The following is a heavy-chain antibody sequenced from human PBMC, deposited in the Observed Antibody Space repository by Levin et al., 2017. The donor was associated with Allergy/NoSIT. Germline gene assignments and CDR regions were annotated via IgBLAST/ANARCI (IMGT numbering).Heavy chain of an antibody. CDR2: INPDGTST. J-gene: IGHJ4*02. CDR3: VRGAPFDS. V-gene: IGHV3-74*01. CDR1: GFSLSSSW. Sequence: LKISCAASGFSLSSSWMHWVRQGSGKGLVWVSRINPDGTSTGYADSVQGRFTISRDTAKNTVDLQMNSLRAEDTAMYYCVRGAPFDSWGQGTLVTVSS.